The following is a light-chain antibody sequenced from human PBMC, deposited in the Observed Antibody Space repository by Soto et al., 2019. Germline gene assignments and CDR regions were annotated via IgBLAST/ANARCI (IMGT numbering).Light chain of an antibody. CDR2: WAS. Sequence: DIAMTQSPDSLAVSLGERATINCKSSQSVLYSSNNKNYLAWYQQKPGQPPKLLIYWASTRESGVPDRFSGSGSGTDFTLTISSLQAEDVAVYYCQQSFSTPPTFGQGTKLAIK. CDR1: QSVLYSSNNKNY. V-gene: IGKV4-1*01. J-gene: IGKJ2*01. CDR3: QQSFSTPPT.